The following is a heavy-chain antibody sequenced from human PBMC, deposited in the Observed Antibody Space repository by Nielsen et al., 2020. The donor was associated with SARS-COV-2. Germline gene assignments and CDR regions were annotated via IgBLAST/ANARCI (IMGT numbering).Heavy chain of an antibody. CDR2: MNPNSGGT. V-gene: IGHV1-2*02. CDR3: TRDTNFGFWSGPRRYYYGLDV. J-gene: IGHJ6*02. D-gene: IGHD3-3*01. CDR1: GYTFTSYD. Sequence: ASVKVSCKASGYTFTSYDINWVRQATGQGLEWMGWMNPNSGGTNYAQRFQGRVTMTRDTSISTAYLDLGRLRSDDTAVYYCTRDTNFGFWSGPRRYYYGLDVWGQGTTVTVSS.